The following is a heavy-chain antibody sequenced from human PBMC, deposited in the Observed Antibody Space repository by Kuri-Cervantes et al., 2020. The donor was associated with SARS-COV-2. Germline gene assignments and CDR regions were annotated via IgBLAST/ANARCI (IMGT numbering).Heavy chain of an antibody. CDR1: GGSISSGGYY. D-gene: IGHD2-2*01. J-gene: IGHJ6*03. CDR3: AGSSKYYYYMDV. CDR2: IYHSGST. Sequence: SCTVSGGSISSGGYYWSWIRQPPGKGLEWIGYIYHSGSTNYNPSLKSRVTISVDTSKNQFSLKLSSVTAADTAVYYCAGSSKYYYYMDVWGKGTTVTVSS. V-gene: IGHV4-30-2*01.